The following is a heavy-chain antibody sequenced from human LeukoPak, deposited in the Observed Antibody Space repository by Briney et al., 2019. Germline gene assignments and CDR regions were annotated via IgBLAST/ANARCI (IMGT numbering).Heavy chain of an antibody. CDR1: GFTFSSCG. D-gene: IGHD3-10*01. CDR2: ISYDGSNK. Sequence: GRSLRLSCAASGFTFSSCGMHWVRQAPGKGLERVAFISYDGSNKYYADSVKGRFTISRDNSKKTLYLQMNSLRAEDTAVYHCAKDRPVYGSGPDDGFDIWGQGTMVTVSS. CDR3: AKDRPVYGSGPDDGFDI. J-gene: IGHJ3*02. V-gene: IGHV3-30*18.